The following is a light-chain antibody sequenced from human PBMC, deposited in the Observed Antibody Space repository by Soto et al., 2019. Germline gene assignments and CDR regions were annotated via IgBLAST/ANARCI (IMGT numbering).Light chain of an antibody. CDR2: DAS. J-gene: IGKJ3*01. Sequence: EIVLTQSPATLSLSPGERATLSCRASQSVGTYLAWYQQKPGQAPRLLIYDASNRATAVPGRFSGSGSGTDFTLTISSLEPEVFAVYYCHQRSNWPPFTFGPGTTVDMK. V-gene: IGKV3-11*01. CDR3: HQRSNWPPFT. CDR1: QSVGTY.